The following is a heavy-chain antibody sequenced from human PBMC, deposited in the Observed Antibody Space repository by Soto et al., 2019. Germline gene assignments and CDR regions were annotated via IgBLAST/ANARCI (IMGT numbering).Heavy chain of an antibody. CDR3: AGFTTYYYDSSGYSGIYGMDV. J-gene: IGHJ6*02. CDR2: INPSGGST. CDR1: GYTFTSYY. D-gene: IGHD3-22*01. Sequence: ASVKVSCKASGYTFTSYYMHWVRQAPGQGLEWMGIINPSGGSTSYAQKFQGRVTMTRDTSTSTVYMELSSLRSEDTAVYYCAGFTTYYYDSSGYSGIYGMDVWGQGTTVTVSS. V-gene: IGHV1-46*01.